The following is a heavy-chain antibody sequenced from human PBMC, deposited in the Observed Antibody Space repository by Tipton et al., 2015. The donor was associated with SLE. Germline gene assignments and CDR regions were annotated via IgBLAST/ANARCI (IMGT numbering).Heavy chain of an antibody. CDR2: MNPDSGNT. D-gene: IGHD2-8*01. Sequence: QLVQSGAEVKKPGASVKVSCKASGYTFGNHDINWVRQASGQGLEWMGWMNPDSGNTGYAQKFQGRVSMTWDTSVNTAYMELSGPTSEDTAVYYCAREGRPCSNGVCYTFWYFDLWGRGTLVTVTS. CDR3: AREGRPCSNGVCYTFWYFDL. J-gene: IGHJ2*01. V-gene: IGHV1-8*02. CDR1: GYTFGNHD.